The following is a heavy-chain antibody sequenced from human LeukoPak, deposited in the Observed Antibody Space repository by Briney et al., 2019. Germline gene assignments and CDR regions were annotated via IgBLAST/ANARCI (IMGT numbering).Heavy chain of an antibody. CDR3: AKEGGRGSYWGRYFDY. CDR2: ISWDGGST. Sequence: SGGSLRLSCAASGFTFDDYAMHWVGQAPGKGLEWVSLISWDGGSTYYADSVKGRFTISRDNSKNSLYLQMNSLRAEDTALYYCAKEGGRGSYWGRYFDYWGQGTLVTVSS. CDR1: GFTFDDYA. J-gene: IGHJ4*02. D-gene: IGHD1-26*01. V-gene: IGHV3-43D*03.